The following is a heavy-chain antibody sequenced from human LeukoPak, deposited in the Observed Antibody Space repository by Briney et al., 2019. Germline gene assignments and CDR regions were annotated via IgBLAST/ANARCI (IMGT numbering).Heavy chain of an antibody. CDR1: GFMFNSYA. V-gene: IGHV3-23*01. J-gene: IGHJ4*02. CDR2: ISGSGRNT. Sequence: GGSLRLSCAASGFMFNSYAMNWVRQAPGKGLEWVSAISGSGRNTYYADSVKGRFTVSRDNSKNTLYLQMNSLRAEDTAMYYCAKDSQGYERPFEHWGQGTLATVSS. CDR3: AKDSQGYERPFEH. D-gene: IGHD2-2*01.